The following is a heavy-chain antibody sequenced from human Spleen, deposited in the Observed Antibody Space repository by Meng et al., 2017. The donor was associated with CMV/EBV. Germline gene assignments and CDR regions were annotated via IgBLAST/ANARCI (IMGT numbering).Heavy chain of an antibody. V-gene: IGHV4-34*01. CDR2: INHSGST. CDR1: GESFGGYY. Sequence: GSLRLSCAVFGESFGGYYWNWVRQPPGKGLEWIAEINHSGSTNYNPSLKSRVTVSVDTSKNQFSLKLSSVTAADTAVYFRARRKGNTEYYYYYGLDVWGQGTTVTVSS. J-gene: IGHJ6*02. CDR3: ARRKGNTEYYYYYGLDV. D-gene: IGHD1/OR15-1a*01.